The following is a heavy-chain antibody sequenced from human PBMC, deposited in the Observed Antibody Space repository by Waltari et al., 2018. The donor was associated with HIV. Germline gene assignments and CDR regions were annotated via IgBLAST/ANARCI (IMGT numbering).Heavy chain of an antibody. CDR2: INAKSGGR. V-gene: IGHV1-2*02. J-gene: IGHJ4*02. CDR3: ARSLYSGSAPIDH. CDR1: GSASSVDY. D-gene: IGHD1-26*01. Sequence: QVQLVQSGADVKKPGASVKVSCKASGSASSVDYFHVVRQAPGQGLQWMGWINAKSGGRKYAQKLQGRLRLTRDTTISTVYMELTRLTSDDTAVYYCARSLYSGSAPIDHWGQVSLVSVSS.